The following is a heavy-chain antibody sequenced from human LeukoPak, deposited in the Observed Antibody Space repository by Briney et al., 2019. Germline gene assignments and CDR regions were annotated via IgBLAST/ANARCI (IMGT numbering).Heavy chain of an antibody. D-gene: IGHD3-22*01. CDR2: INPNSGGT. V-gene: IGHV1-2*02. CDR1: GYTFTGYY. J-gene: IGHJ5*02. Sequence: ASVKVSCKASGYTFTGYYMHWVRQAPGQGLEWMGWINPNSGGTNYAQKFQGRVTMTRDTSISTAYMELSRLRSDDTAVYYCARDWDDSSGYAPYNWFDPWGQGTLVTVSS. CDR3: ARDWDDSSGYAPYNWFDP.